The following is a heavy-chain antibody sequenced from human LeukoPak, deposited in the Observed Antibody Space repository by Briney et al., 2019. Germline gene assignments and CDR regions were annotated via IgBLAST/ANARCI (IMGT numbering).Heavy chain of an antibody. D-gene: IGHD3-9*01. V-gene: IGHV4-39*07. CDR3: ARVRYRMYYFDY. Sequence: SETLSLTCTVSGGSISSSSYYWGWIRQPPGKGLEWIGSIYYSGSTYYNPCLKSRVTISVDTSKNQFSLKLSSVTAADTAVYYCARVRYRMYYFDYWGQGTLVTVSS. CDR1: GGSISSSSYY. J-gene: IGHJ4*02. CDR2: IYYSGST.